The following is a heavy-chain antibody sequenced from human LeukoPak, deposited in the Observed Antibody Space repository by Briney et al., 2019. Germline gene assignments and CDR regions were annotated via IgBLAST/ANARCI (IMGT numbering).Heavy chain of an antibody. D-gene: IGHD3-22*01. J-gene: IGHJ4*02. CDR3: ASYYYDSSGYYGGWPNYFDY. Sequence: SETLSLTCAVYGGSFSGYYWSWIRQPPGKGLEWIGEINHSGSTNYNPSLKSRVTISVDTSKNQFSLKLSSVTAADTAVYYCASYYYDSSGYYGGWPNYFDYWGQGTLVTVSS. CDR1: GGSFSGYY. V-gene: IGHV4-34*01. CDR2: INHSGST.